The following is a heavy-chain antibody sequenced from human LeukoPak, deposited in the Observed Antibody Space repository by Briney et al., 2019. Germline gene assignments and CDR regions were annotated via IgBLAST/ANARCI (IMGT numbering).Heavy chain of an antibody. CDR2: ISAYNGNT. Sequence: ASVKVSCKASGYTFTSYGISWVRQAPGQGLEWMGWISAYNGNTNYAQKLQGRVTMTTDTSTSTAYMELRSLRSDDTAVYYCARDLVPPSIFGVVITENDAFDIWGQGTMVTVSS. J-gene: IGHJ3*02. D-gene: IGHD3-3*01. V-gene: IGHV1-18*01. CDR3: ARDLVPPSIFGVVITENDAFDI. CDR1: GYTFTSYG.